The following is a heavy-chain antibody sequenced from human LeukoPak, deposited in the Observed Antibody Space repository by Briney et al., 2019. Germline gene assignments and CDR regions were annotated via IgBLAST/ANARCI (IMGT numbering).Heavy chain of an antibody. V-gene: IGHV4-59*01. Sequence: SETLSLTCTVSGGSISSYYWSWIRQPPGKGLEWIGYIYYSGSTNYNPSLKSRVTISVDTSKNQFSLKLSSVTAADTAVYYCARDLIAVAGTPRGNYYYYYYMDVWGKGTTVTVSS. J-gene: IGHJ6*03. CDR3: ARDLIAVAGTPRGNYYYYYYMDV. CDR2: IYYSGST. D-gene: IGHD6-19*01. CDR1: GGSISSYY.